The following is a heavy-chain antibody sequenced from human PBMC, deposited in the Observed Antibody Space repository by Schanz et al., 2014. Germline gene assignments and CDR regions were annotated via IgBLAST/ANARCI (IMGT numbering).Heavy chain of an antibody. Sequence: QVQLVQSWAEVKGPGASVKVSCKASGYSFTPFPIHWVRQAPGQGLEWMGIINPSGGGTSYALRFQDRVTVTRDTSRSTVYMELSSLRSEDTAVYYCASSGAGYSSSWDFDYWGQGTLVTVSS. J-gene: IGHJ4*02. CDR1: GYSFTPFP. D-gene: IGHD6-13*01. V-gene: IGHV1-46*01. CDR2: INPSGGGT. CDR3: ASSGAGYSSSWDFDY.